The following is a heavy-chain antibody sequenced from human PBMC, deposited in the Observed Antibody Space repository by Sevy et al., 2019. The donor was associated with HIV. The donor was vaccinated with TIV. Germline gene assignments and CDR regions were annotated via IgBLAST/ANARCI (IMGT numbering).Heavy chain of an antibody. V-gene: IGHV3-66*02. CDR1: GFTVNDKY. D-gene: IGHD6-19*01. Sequence: GGSLRLSCAISGFTVNDKYIIWVRQAPGKGLEWVSVIFSSGSTYYADPEKGRFTISRDNSKNTVDLQMNSVRAEDTAVYYCVSLFLSYRSGWSYFDYWGQGTLVTVSS. CDR2: IFSSGST. CDR3: VSLFLSYRSGWSYFDY. J-gene: IGHJ4*02.